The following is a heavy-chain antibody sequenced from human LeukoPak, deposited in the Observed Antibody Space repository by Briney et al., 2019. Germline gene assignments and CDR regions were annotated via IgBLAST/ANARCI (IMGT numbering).Heavy chain of an antibody. Sequence: GGSLRLSCAASGFTFSSYWMSWVRQAPGKGLEWVANIKQDGSEKYYVDSEKGRFTISRDNAKNSLYLQMNSLRAEDTAVYYCARVLEWSGVNWFDPWGQGTLVTVSS. CDR2: IKQDGSEK. CDR1: GFTFSSYW. J-gene: IGHJ5*02. D-gene: IGHD3-3*01. V-gene: IGHV3-7*01. CDR3: ARVLEWSGVNWFDP.